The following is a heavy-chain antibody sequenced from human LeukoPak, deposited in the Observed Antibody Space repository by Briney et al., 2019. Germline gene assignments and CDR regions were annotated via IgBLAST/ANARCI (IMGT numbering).Heavy chain of an antibody. CDR3: ARRMEGPRGAFDI. Sequence: GGSLRLSCAASGFTFSSYSMNWVRQAPGKGLEWVSSISSSSSYIYYADSVKGRFTISRDNAKNSLYLQMNSLRAEDTAVYYCARRMEGPRGAFDIWGQGTMVTVSS. CDR2: ISSSSSYI. CDR1: GFTFSSYS. J-gene: IGHJ3*02. V-gene: IGHV3-21*01. D-gene: IGHD3-3*01.